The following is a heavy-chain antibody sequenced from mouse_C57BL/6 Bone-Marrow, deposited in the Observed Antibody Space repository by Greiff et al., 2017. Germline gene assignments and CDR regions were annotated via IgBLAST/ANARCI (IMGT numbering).Heavy chain of an antibody. CDR1: GISITTGNYR. J-gene: IGHJ4*01. CDR2: IYYSGTI. V-gene: IGHV3-5*01. CDR3: TRVGDAMDY. D-gene: IGHD4-1*01. Sequence: EVQLQESGPGLVKPSQTVFLTCTVTGISITTGNYRWIWIRQFPGNKREWKGYIYYSGTITYNPFLTSRTTITRDTPKNQFFLEMNALTAEDTATSYCTRVGDAMDYWGQGTSVTVSS.